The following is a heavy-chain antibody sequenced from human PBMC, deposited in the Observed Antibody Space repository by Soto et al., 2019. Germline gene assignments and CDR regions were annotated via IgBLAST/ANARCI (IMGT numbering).Heavy chain of an antibody. J-gene: IGHJ4*02. Sequence: QVQLQESGPGLVKPSQTLSLTCSVSGVSINSGGHHWSWIRQLPGEGLECLGYICQSGATYNYNPSLRSRINMSLDTSKSQFSLSLSSVTAADTAVYFCARLFDGTFHDWGQGALVTVSS. V-gene: IGHV4-31*03. CDR1: GVSINSGGHH. CDR2: ICQSGAT. CDR3: ARLFDGTFHD.